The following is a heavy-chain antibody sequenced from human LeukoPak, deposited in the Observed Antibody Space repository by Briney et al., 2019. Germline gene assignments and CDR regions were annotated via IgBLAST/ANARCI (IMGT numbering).Heavy chain of an antibody. CDR1: GFTFSSYG. CDR2: IRCDGSNK. CDR3: AKGRGWEASYYYYYMDA. Sequence: GGSLRLSCAASGFTFSSYGMHWVRQAPGKGLEWVAFIRCDGSNKYYTDSVKGRFTISRDNSKNTLYLQMNSLRAEDTAVYYCAKGRGWEASYYYYYMDAWGKGTTVTISS. V-gene: IGHV3-30*02. D-gene: IGHD1-26*01. J-gene: IGHJ6*03.